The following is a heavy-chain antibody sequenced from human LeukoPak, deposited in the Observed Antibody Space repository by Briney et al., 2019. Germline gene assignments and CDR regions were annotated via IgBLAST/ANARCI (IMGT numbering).Heavy chain of an antibody. CDR3: ATYSSSSFMYYYYMDV. D-gene: IGHD6-6*01. J-gene: IGHJ6*03. CDR2: VSAYNGNT. Sequence: ASVKVSCKASGYTFASFGISWVRQAPGQGLEWMGWVSAYNGNTNYTQKLQGRVTMTTDTSTSTAYMELRSLRSDDTAVYYCATYSSSSFMYYYYMDVWGKGTTVTVSS. CDR1: GYTFASFG. V-gene: IGHV1-18*01.